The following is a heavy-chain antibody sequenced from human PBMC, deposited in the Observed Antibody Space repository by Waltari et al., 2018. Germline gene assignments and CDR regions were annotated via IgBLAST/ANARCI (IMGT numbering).Heavy chain of an antibody. V-gene: IGHV4-61*02. CDR3: ARSYYDSWNYYYGMDV. Sequence: QVQLQESGPGLVKPSQTLSLTCTVSGGSISSGSYYWSWIRQTAGKGLEWIGRIYTGGSTNYSPSLKSRFTISVDTSKNQFSLKLSSVTAADTAVYYCARSYYDSWNYYYGMDVWGQGTTVTVSS. J-gene: IGHJ6*02. CDR2: IYTGGST. CDR1: GGSISSGSYY. D-gene: IGHD3-3*01.